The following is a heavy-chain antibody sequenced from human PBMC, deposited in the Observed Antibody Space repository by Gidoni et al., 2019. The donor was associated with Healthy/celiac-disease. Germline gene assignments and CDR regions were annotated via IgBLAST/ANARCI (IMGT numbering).Heavy chain of an antibody. V-gene: IGHV1-69*01. Sequence: QVQLVQSGAEVKKPGSSVKVSCKASGGTFSSYAISWVRQAPGQGLEWMGGIIPIFGTANDAQKFQGRVTITADESTSTAYMELSSLRSEDTAVYYCARGPRHGDPASGATDYWGQGTLVTVSS. J-gene: IGHJ4*02. CDR1: GGTFSSYA. CDR2: IIPIFGTA. CDR3: ARGPRHGDPASGATDY. D-gene: IGHD4-17*01.